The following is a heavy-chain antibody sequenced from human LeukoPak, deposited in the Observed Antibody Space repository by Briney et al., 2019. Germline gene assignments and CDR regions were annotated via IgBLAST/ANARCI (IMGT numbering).Heavy chain of an antibody. CDR1: GFSFSDCW. D-gene: IGHD6-13*01. CDR2: ISSFSNFR. V-gene: IGHV3-11*03. CDR3: ARPTIAAAGNFEY. J-gene: IGHJ4*02. Sequence: GGSLRLSCSASGFSFSDCWMTWVRQAPGKGLEWVSHISSFSNFRSYADSVKGRFTISRDNAKNSLYLQVNSLRAEDTAVYYCARPTIAAAGNFEYWGQGTLVTVSS.